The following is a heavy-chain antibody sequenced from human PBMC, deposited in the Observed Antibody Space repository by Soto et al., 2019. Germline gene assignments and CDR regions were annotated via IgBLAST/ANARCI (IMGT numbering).Heavy chain of an antibody. CDR1: GGSLSSYY. V-gene: IGHV4-59*01. Sequence: QVQLQESGPGLVKPAETLSLTCTVSGGSLSSYYWTWIRQPPGKGLEWIGNVYYSGNTNYNPSLKSRVTISIDTSKNRFSLRLGSVTAADTAVYYCAKLPWGDYGGIFDPWGQGTLVTVSS. CDR3: AKLPWGDYGGIFDP. J-gene: IGHJ5*02. CDR2: VYYSGNT. D-gene: IGHD4-17*01.